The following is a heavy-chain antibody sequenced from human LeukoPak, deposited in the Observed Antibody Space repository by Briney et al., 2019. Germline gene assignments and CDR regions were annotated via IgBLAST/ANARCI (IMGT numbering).Heavy chain of an antibody. D-gene: IGHD3-22*01. Sequence: GASVKVSCKASGYTFTGYYMHWVRQAPGQGLEWMGWISAYNGNTNYAQKLQGRVTMTTDTSTSTAYMELRSLRSDDTAVYYCARVDDSSGYYYIRSPDFDYWGQGTLVTVSS. CDR1: GYTFTGYY. V-gene: IGHV1-18*04. J-gene: IGHJ4*02. CDR2: ISAYNGNT. CDR3: ARVDDSSGYYYIRSPDFDY.